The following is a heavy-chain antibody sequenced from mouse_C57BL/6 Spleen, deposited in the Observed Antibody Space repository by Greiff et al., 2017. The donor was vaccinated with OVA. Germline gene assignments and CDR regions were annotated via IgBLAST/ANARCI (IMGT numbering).Heavy chain of an antibody. J-gene: IGHJ1*03. CDR3: DRSGGYGHGWYFGV. D-gene: IGHD1-1*02. Sequence: EVQLQQSGAELVRPGASVKLSCTASGFNIKNTYMHWVKQRPEQGLEWIGRIDPANGNTKYAPKFQGKATITADTSSNTAYLQLSSLTSEDSAIYDCDRSGGYGHGWYFGVWGTGTTVTVAS. CDR1: GFNIKNTY. V-gene: IGHV14-3*01. CDR2: IDPANGNT.